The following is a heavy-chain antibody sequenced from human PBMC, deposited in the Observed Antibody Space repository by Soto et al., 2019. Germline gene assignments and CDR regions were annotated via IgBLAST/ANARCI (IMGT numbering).Heavy chain of an antibody. V-gene: IGHV4-59*01. J-gene: IGHJ6*02. Sequence: SETLSLTCTVSGGSISSYYWSWIRQPPGKGLEWIGYIYYSGSTNYNPSLKSRVTISVDTSKNQFSLKLSSVTAADTAVYYCARAPHCSGGSCYPAYYYYYGMDVWGQGTTVTVSS. CDR2: IYYSGST. CDR3: ARAPHCSGGSCYPAYYYYYGMDV. D-gene: IGHD2-15*01. CDR1: GGSISSYY.